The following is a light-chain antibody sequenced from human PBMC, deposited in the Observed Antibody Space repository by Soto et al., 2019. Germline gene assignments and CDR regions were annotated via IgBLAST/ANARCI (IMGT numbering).Light chain of an antibody. V-gene: IGLV2-14*01. CDR2: DVS. CDR1: TNEVGGYDY. CDR3: SSYLGSSTLSGV. Sequence: QSVLTQPASVSGSPGQSITGSWTGTTNEVGGYDYVAWYQQHPGKAPKLMIYDVSSRPSGVSNRFSGSKSGNTASLTISGLQAEDEADYYCSSYLGSSTLSGVFGTGTKVTVL. J-gene: IGLJ1*01.